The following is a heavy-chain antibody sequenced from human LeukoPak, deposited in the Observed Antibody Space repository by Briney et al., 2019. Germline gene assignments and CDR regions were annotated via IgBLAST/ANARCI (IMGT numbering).Heavy chain of an antibody. CDR1: GFTFKSYA. V-gene: IGHV3-23*01. CDR2: ISGSGDDT. CDR3: AKDVYGSGTYSSLDY. Sequence: GGSPRLSCAASGFTFKSYAMTWVRQAPGKGLEWVSGISGSGDDTYYAESVKGRFTISRDGSKNTLDLQMNSLRAEDTAIYYCAKDVYGSGTYSSLDYWGQGILVTVSS. J-gene: IGHJ4*02. D-gene: IGHD3-10*01.